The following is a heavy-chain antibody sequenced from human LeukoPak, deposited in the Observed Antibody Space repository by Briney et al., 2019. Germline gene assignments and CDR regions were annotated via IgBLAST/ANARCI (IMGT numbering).Heavy chain of an antibody. CDR3: ATVPIYYDILTGHTEYYFDY. J-gene: IGHJ4*02. CDR2: IYYSGST. V-gene: IGHV4-38-2*02. D-gene: IGHD3-9*01. CDR1: GHSISSDYY. Sequence: SETLSLTCTVSGHSISSDYYWGWIRQPPGKGLEGIGRIYYSGSTYYNPSLKSRVTISVDTSKNHFSLKLSSVTAADTAVYYCATVPIYYDILTGHTEYYFDYWGQGTLVTVSS.